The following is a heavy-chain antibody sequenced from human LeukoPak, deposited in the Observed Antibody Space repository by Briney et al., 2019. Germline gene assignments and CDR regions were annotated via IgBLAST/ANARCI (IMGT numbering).Heavy chain of an antibody. J-gene: IGHJ5*02. CDR2: IIPIFGTA. CDR3: AKDTRGSTPRAFDP. D-gene: IGHD1-26*01. CDR1: GGTFSSYG. V-gene: IGHV1-69*05. Sequence: ASVKVSCKASGGTFSSYGISWVRQAPGQGLEWMGRIIPIFGTANYAQKFQGRVTIITDESTTTSYMELSSLRSEDTAVYYCAKDTRGSTPRAFDPWGQGTLVTVSS.